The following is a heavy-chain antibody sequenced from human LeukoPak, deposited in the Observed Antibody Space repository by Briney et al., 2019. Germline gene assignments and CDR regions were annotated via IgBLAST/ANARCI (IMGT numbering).Heavy chain of an antibody. V-gene: IGHV4-59*01. CDR3: ARLGGYGYFDY. Sequence: SETLSLTCTVSGGSISSYYWSWIRPPPGKGLEWIGYIYYSVSTNYNPSLKSRVTISVDTSKSQFSLKLSSVTAADTAVYYCARLGGYGYFDYWGQGTLVTVSS. D-gene: IGHD5-12*01. J-gene: IGHJ4*02. CDR2: IYYSVST. CDR1: GGSISSYY.